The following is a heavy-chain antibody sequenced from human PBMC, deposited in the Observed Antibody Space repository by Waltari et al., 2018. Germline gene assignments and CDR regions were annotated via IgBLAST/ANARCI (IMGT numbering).Heavy chain of an antibody. CDR1: GFTFSNGW. CDR3: AREGPQLSDYMDV. Sequence: EVQLVESGGRLVPPGGSLRISCAVSGFTFSNGWMHWVRQAPGKGLVWVSRINKDGSSISYADSVEGRFTISRDNAKKTLDLQMNSLRAEDTGVYYCAREGPQLSDYMDVWGKGTTVNVSS. V-gene: IGHV3-74*01. D-gene: IGHD2-15*01. CDR2: INKDGSSI. J-gene: IGHJ6*03.